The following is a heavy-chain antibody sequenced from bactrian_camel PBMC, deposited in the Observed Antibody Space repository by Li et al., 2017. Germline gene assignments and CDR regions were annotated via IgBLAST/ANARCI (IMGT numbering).Heavy chain of an antibody. D-gene: IGHD3*01. CDR3: MTTPEAGTGLVCVMG. CDR1: GVTDSRYC. CDR2: ISTDGTT. J-gene: IGHJ4*01. V-gene: IGHV3S53*01. Sequence: VQLVESGGGSVQAGGPLRLSCLASGVTDSRYCMGWFRQAPGKQLERDASISTDGTTDYADSVKGRFTISKDRAEDTVYLRMDSVKPEDTAMYTCMTTPEAGTGLVCVMGRGPGTQVTVS.